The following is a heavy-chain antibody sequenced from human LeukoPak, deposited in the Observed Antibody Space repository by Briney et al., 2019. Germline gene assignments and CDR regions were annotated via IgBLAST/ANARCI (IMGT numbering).Heavy chain of an antibody. CDR2: IYYSGST. J-gene: IGHJ3*02. CDR1: GGSISSSSYY. Sequence: PSETLSLTCTASGGSISSSSYYWGWIRQPPGKGLEWIGSIYYSGSTYYNPSLKSRVTISVDTSKNQFSLKLSSVTAADTAVYYCARHQPYCSSTSCYDLDAFDIWGQGTMVTVSS. D-gene: IGHD2-2*01. CDR3: ARHQPYCSSTSCYDLDAFDI. V-gene: IGHV4-39*01.